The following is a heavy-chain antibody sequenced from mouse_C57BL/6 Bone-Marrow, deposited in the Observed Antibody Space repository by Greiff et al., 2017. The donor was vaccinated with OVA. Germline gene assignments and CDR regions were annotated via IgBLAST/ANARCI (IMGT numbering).Heavy chain of an antibody. CDR2: IWTGGGT. J-gene: IGHJ4*01. CDR1: GFSLTSYA. CDR3: ARGAYYSNYGAMDY. Sequence: VMLVESGPGLVAPSQSLSITCTVSGFSLTSYAISWVRQPPGKGLGWLGVIWTGGGTNYNSALKSRLSISKDNSKSQVFLKMNSLQTDDTARYYCARGAYYSNYGAMDYWGQGTSVTVSS. D-gene: IGHD2-5*01. V-gene: IGHV2-9-1*01.